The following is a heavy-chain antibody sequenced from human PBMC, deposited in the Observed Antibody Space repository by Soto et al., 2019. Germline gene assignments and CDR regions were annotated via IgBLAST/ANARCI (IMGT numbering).Heavy chain of an antibody. J-gene: IGHJ6*02. CDR2: ISYDGSNK. CDR3: AKDWSVRNDLDYYYGMDV. V-gene: IGHV3-30*18. CDR1: GFTFSSYG. Sequence: QVQLVESGGGVVQPGRSLRLSCAASGFTFSSYGMHWVRQAPGKGLEWVAVISYDGSNKYYADSVKGRFTISRDNSKNTXYLQMNSLRAEDTAVYYCAKDWSVRNDLDYYYGMDVWGQGTTVTVSS. D-gene: IGHD1-1*01.